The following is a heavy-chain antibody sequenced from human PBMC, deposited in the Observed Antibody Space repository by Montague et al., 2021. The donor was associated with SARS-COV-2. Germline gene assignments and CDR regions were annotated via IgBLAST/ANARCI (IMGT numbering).Heavy chain of an antibody. CDR1: GGSFSGYY. CDR3: ARGHYSSSWYGIRYYFDY. D-gene: IGHD6-13*01. Sequence: SETLSLTCAVYGGSFSGYYWSWIRQPPGKGLEWIGEINHSGSTNNNPSLKSRVTISVDTSKNQFSLKLGSVTAADTAVYYCARGHYSSSWYGIRYYFDYWGQGTLVTVSS. CDR2: INHSGST. J-gene: IGHJ4*02. V-gene: IGHV4-34*01.